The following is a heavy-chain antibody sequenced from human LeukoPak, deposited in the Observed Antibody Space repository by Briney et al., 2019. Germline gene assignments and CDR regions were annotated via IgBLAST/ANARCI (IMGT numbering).Heavy chain of an antibody. D-gene: IGHD6-19*01. V-gene: IGHV3-11*04. Sequence: GGSLRLSCAASGFTFSDYYMSWIRQAPGKGLEWVSYISSSGNTKYYADSVKGRFTISRDNAKNSLSLQMNSLRAEDTAVYYCARDGGSAWFFRYWGQGTLVTVSS. CDR3: ARDGGSAWFFRY. CDR2: ISSSGNTK. J-gene: IGHJ4*02. CDR1: GFTFSDYY.